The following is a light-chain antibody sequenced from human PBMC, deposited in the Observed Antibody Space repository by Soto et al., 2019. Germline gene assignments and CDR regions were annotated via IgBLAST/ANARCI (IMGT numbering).Light chain of an antibody. J-gene: IGKJ1*01. V-gene: IGKV3-11*01. CDR3: QQRLMT. CDR1: QSVSSY. CDR2: DAS. Sequence: IVLTQSPATLSLSPGERATLSCRASQSVSSYLAWYQQKPGQAPRLLIYDASSRATGIPARFSGSGSGTDFTLTISSLEPEDFAVYYCQQRLMTSGQGTKVDIK.